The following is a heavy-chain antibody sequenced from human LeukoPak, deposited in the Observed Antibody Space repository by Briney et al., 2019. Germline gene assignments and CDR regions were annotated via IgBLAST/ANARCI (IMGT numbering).Heavy chain of an antibody. J-gene: IGHJ5*02. Sequence: ASVKVSCKASGYTFTGYYMHWVRQAPGQGLEWVGWINPNSGGTNYAQKFQGRVTMTRDTSISTAYMELSRLRSDDTAVYYCARRPPIVVVVAADHNWFDPWGQGTLVTVSS. CDR2: INPNSGGT. D-gene: IGHD2-15*01. V-gene: IGHV1-2*02. CDR1: GYTFTGYY. CDR3: ARRPPIVVVVAADHNWFDP.